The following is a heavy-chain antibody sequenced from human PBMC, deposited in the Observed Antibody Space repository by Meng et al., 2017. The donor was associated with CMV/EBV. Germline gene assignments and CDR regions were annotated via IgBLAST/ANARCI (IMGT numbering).Heavy chain of an antibody. CDR1: GGSFSGYY. V-gene: IGHV4-34*01. CDR2: INHSGST. Sequence: TLSLTCAVYGGSFSGYYWSWIRQPPGKGLEWIGEINHSGSTNYNPSLKSRVTISVDTPKNQFSLKLSSVTAADTAVYYCARGRWLRYWGQGTLVTVSS. CDR3: ARGRWLRY. D-gene: IGHD3-22*01. J-gene: IGHJ4*02.